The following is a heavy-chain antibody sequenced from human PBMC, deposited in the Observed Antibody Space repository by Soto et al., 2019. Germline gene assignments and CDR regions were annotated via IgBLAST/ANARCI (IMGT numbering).Heavy chain of an antibody. Sequence: PGGSLRLSCEASGFTFSGFDMHWFRQPTGKGLEWVSTIGTAGDTYYAVSVKGRFTISRDNAKNSLSLQMNSPRAGDTAVYFCARGQEVGAHFFDSWGQGTQVTVSS. CDR1: GFTFSGFD. J-gene: IGHJ4*02. D-gene: IGHD2-15*01. CDR2: IGTAGDT. V-gene: IGHV3-13*01. CDR3: ARGQEVGAHFFDS.